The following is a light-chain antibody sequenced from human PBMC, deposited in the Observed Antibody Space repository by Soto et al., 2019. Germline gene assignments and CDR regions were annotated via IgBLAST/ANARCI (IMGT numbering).Light chain of an antibody. CDR1: QSISSY. V-gene: IGKV1-39*01. CDR2: AAS. Sequence: DIQMTQSPSSLSASVGDRVTITCRSSQSISSYLNWYQQQPGKAHKLLIYAASSLQSGVPSRFSGSGSGTDFTPTISSLQPEDFATYYCQQSYSTPRITFGQGTRLEIK. CDR3: QQSYSTPRIT. J-gene: IGKJ5*01.